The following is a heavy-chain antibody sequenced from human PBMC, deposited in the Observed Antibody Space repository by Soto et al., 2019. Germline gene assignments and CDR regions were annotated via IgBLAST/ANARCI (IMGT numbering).Heavy chain of an antibody. V-gene: IGHV3-21*01. CDR3: ARDVAAAGTVDWFDP. CDR2: ISSSSSYI. Sequence: GGSLRLSCAASGFTFSSYSMNWVRQAPGKGLEWVSSISSSSSYIYYADSVKGRFTISRDNAKNSLYLQMNSLRAEDTAVYYCARDVAAAGTVDWFDPWGQGTLVTVSS. J-gene: IGHJ5*02. CDR1: GFTFSSYS. D-gene: IGHD6-13*01.